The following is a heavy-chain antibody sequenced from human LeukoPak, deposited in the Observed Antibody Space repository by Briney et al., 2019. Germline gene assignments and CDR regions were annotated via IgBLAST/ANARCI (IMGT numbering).Heavy chain of an antibody. V-gene: IGHV4-39*01. CDR2: ISYSGST. D-gene: IGHD6-13*01. CDR1: SDSISSSRFY. Sequence: PSETLSLTCTVSSDSISSSRFYGGWIRQPPGRGLEWIATISYSGSTYYNPSLRSRVTMSIDTSKNQFSLKLSSVTAADTAVYYCASLLSGFISSWCPDYYHGVDVWGQGTTVSVSS. J-gene: IGHJ6*02. CDR3: ASLLSGFISSWCPDYYHGVDV.